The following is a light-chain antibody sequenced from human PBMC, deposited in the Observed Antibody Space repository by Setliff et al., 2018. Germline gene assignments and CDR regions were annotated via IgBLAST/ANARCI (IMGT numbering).Light chain of an antibody. CDR3: LSYTSKTTHAL. V-gene: IGLV2-14*03. Sequence: QSALTQPAAVSGSPGQSIAISCAGTSSDVGGYNYVSWYQQHPGKAPKLLIYEVTKRPSGVSDRFSGSKSGNTASLTISGLQAEDEAYYYCLSYTSKTTHALFAGGTK. CDR2: EVT. CDR1: SSDVGGYNY. J-gene: IGLJ2*01.